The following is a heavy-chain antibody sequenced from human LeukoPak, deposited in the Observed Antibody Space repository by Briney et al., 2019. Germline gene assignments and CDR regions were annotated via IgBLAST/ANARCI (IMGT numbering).Heavy chain of an antibody. CDR2: IKQDGSEK. V-gene: IGHV3-7*01. J-gene: IGHJ6*03. CDR1: GFTFSSYG. CDR3: GRSTVTTYYYYIDV. Sequence: GGSLRLSCAASGFTFSSYGMHWVRQAPGKGLEWVANIKQDGSEKYYVDSVKGRFTVSRDNAKNSLYLQMNSLRAEDMAVYYCGRSTVTTYYYYIDVWGKGTTVTISS. D-gene: IGHD4-17*01.